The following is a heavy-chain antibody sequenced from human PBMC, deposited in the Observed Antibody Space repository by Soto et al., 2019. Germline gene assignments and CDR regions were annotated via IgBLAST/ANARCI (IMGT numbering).Heavy chain of an antibody. J-gene: IGHJ1*01. V-gene: IGHV3-30*18. CDR2: ISYDGSNK. Sequence: PGGSLRLSCAASGFTFSSYGMHWVRQAPGKGLEWVAVISYDGSNKYYADSVKGRFTISRDNSKNTLYLQMNSLRAEDTAVYYCAKDTAGIAVAGEEYFQHWGKGTLVNVSS. CDR1: GFTFSSYG. D-gene: IGHD6-19*01. CDR3: AKDTAGIAVAGEEYFQH.